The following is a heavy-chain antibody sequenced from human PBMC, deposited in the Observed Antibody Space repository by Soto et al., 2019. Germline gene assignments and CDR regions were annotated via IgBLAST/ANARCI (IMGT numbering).Heavy chain of an antibody. CDR1: GFPFSGSA. CDR3: TTVNPTGIPTDPFDV. Sequence: GGSLSLSCAASGFPFSGSAMHWVRQASGKGLGWVGRIRSKANSYATAYAASVKGRFTISRDDSKNTAYLQMNSLKTEDTAVYYCTTVNPTGIPTDPFDVWGQGTLVTGTS. J-gene: IGHJ4*02. V-gene: IGHV3-73*01. D-gene: IGHD3-3*01. CDR2: IRSKANSYAT.